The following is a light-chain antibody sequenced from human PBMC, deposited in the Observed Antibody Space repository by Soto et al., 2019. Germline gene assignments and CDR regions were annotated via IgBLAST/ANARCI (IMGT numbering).Light chain of an antibody. CDR2: WAS. CDR3: HQYYSTPHT. J-gene: IGKJ2*01. Sequence: DIVMTQSPDSLAVSLGERAPINCKSSQSVLYSSNNKNYLAWYLQKPGQPPKLLIYWASNRESGVPDRFCGSGSVIDFTHTISSLQAADVAVYYGHQYYSTPHTFGQGTKLEIK. V-gene: IGKV4-1*01. CDR1: QSVLYSSNNKNY.